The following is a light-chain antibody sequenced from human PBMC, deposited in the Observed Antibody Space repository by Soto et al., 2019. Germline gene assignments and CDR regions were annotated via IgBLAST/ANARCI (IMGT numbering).Light chain of an antibody. CDR2: EDN. CDR1: SGSIASNY. Sequence: NFMLTQPHPVSESPGKTVTISCTRSSGSIASNYVQWYQQRPGSSPTTVIYEDNQRPSGVPDRFSGSIDSSSNSASLTISGLKTEDEADYYFQSYDSSNQGVFGGGTKLTVL. V-gene: IGLV6-57*01. J-gene: IGLJ3*02. CDR3: QSYDSSNQGV.